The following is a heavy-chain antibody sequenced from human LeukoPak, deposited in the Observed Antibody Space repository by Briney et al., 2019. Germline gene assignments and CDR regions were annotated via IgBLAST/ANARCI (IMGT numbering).Heavy chain of an antibody. Sequence: SETLSLTCTVSGGSVGSGTFYWSWIRQPPGKGLEWIGDIYYSGSTNYNPSLKSRVTISVDMSTNQFSLKLISVTAADTAVYYCAREAPYYYYGMDVWGQGTTVTVSS. V-gene: IGHV4-61*01. CDR3: AREAPYYYYGMDV. CDR2: IYYSGST. CDR1: GGSVGSGTFY. J-gene: IGHJ6*02.